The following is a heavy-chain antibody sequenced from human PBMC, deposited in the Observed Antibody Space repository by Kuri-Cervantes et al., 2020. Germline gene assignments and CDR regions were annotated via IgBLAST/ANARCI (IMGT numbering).Heavy chain of an antibody. Sequence: ASVKVSCKASGYTFTSYGISWVRQAPGQGLEWMGWISVFNGNTNYAQKLQGRVTMTTDTSTTTAYMELRSLRSDDTAVYYCASVGSSSSPPYYYYYMDVWGKGTTVTVSS. CDR1: GYTFTSYG. J-gene: IGHJ6*03. CDR3: ASVGSSSSPPYYYYYMDV. CDR2: ISVFNGNT. V-gene: IGHV1-18*01. D-gene: IGHD6-6*01.